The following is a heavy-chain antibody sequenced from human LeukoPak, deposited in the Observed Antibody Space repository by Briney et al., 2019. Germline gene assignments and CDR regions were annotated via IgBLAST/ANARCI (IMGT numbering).Heavy chain of an antibody. Sequence: ASVKVSCKASGGTFTSYHINWVRQATGQGLEWVGWMNPNNSDIGYAQKFQGRVTMTRNTSIGAAYMELSSLRSEDTAVYYCATALPYSSSWYSFDYWGQGTLVTVSS. D-gene: IGHD6-13*01. CDR1: GGTFTSYH. V-gene: IGHV1-8*01. CDR2: MNPNNSDI. J-gene: IGHJ4*02. CDR3: ATALPYSSSWYSFDY.